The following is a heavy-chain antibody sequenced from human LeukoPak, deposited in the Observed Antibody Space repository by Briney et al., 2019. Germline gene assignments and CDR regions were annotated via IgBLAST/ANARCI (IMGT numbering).Heavy chain of an antibody. CDR2: ISPTGRRT. J-gene: IGHJ5*02. CDR1: GYTFTTYY. D-gene: IGHD6-13*01. Sequence: ASGKVSFKASGYTFTTYYIHLVRQAPGQGLEWMGIISPTGRRTTSAQKFEGRVHMTRATSTSTVFMEVKTLRSEDTAVSHCALSTSTWSWGQGNLVTVSS. V-gene: IGHV1-46*01. CDR3: ALSTSTWS.